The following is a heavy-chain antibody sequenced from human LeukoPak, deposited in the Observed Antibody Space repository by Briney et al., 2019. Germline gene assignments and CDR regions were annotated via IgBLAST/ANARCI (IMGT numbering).Heavy chain of an antibody. V-gene: IGHV3-48*03. Sequence: GGSLRLSCVGSGFIFNIYEMNWVCQAPGKGLEWLSYIGSSDSTTHYADSVKGRFTISRDNAKNSLYLQMNSLRVEDTAVYYCARDGTPNYGSGWVYMDVWGEGTTVTISS. CDR1: GFIFNIYE. D-gene: IGHD6-19*01. CDR3: ARDGTPNYGSGWVYMDV. J-gene: IGHJ6*03. CDR2: IGSSDSTT.